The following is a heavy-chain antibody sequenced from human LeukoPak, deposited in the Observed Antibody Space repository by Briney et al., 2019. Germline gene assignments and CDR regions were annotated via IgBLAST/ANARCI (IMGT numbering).Heavy chain of an antibody. V-gene: IGHV1-18*01. J-gene: IGHJ5*02. CDR3: ARRGPNCSSTSCYAGDGFWFDP. Sequence: ASVKVSCKASGYTFTSYGISWVRQAPGQGLEWMGWISAYNGNTNYAQKLQGRVTMTTDTSTSTAYMELRSLRSDDTAVYYCARRGPNCSSTSCYAGDGFWFDPWGQGTLVTVSS. CDR1: GYTFTSYG. D-gene: IGHD2-2*01. CDR2: ISAYNGNT.